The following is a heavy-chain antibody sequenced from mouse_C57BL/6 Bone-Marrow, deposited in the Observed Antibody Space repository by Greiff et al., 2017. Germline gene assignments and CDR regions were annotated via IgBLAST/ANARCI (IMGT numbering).Heavy chain of an antibody. V-gene: IGHV1-81*01. CDR1: GYTFTSYG. CDR3: AVYYGSSNYAMDY. D-gene: IGHD1-1*01. Sequence: VKLMESGAELARPGASVKLSCKASGYTFTSYGISWVKQRTGQGLEWIGEIYPRSGNTYYNEKFKGKATLTADKSSSTDYMELRSLTSEDSAVYYCAVYYGSSNYAMDYWGQGTSVTVSS. J-gene: IGHJ4*01. CDR2: IYPRSGNT.